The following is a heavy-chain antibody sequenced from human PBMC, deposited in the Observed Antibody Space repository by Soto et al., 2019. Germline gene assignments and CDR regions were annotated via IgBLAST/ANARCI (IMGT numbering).Heavy chain of an antibody. CDR3: AKGSGYYNTVDY. Sequence: QVQLVEPGGGVVQPGRSLRLSCAASGFTFSSYGMHWVRQAPGKGLEWVAGISYDGSNKDYADSVKGRFTISRDNSKNTLYLQMNSLRAEDTAVYYCAKGSGYYNTVDYWGQGTLVTVSS. CDR2: ISYDGSNK. CDR1: GFTFSSYG. V-gene: IGHV3-30*18. J-gene: IGHJ4*02. D-gene: IGHD3-22*01.